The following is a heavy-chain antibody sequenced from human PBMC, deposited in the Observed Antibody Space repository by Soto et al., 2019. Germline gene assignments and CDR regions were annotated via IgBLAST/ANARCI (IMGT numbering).Heavy chain of an antibody. CDR1: GGSFSGYY. Sequence: SETLSLTCAVYGGSFSGYYWSWIRQPPGTGLEWIGEINHSGSTNYNPSLTRRVTISLDTSKNQFSLKLSSVTAADTAFYYCATGLYYGSGSDFDYWGQGTLVTVSS. V-gene: IGHV4-34*01. J-gene: IGHJ4*02. D-gene: IGHD3-10*01. CDR2: INHSGST. CDR3: ATGLYYGSGSDFDY.